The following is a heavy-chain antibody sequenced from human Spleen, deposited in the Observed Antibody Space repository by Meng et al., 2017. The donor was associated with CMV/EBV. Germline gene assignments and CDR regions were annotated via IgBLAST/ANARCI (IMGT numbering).Heavy chain of an antibody. D-gene: IGHD2-8*01. CDR2: INGDGRNT. Sequence: GESLKISCAASGFTFSNYWIHWVRQVPGKGLVWVSRINGDGRNTGYADSVKGRFTISRDNAKNTLYLQMNSLRAEDTAVYYCAREGRYCTNGVCYFWFDPWGQGTLVTVSS. CDR1: GFTFSNYW. J-gene: IGHJ5*02. CDR3: AREGRYCTNGVCYFWFDP. V-gene: IGHV3-74*01.